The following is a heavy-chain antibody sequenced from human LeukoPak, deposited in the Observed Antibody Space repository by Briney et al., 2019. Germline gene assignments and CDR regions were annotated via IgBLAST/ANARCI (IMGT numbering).Heavy chain of an antibody. J-gene: IGHJ4*02. CDR1: GFSFSSYG. V-gene: IGHV3-30*02. Sequence: GGSLRLSCAGSGFSFSSYGMHWVCQAPGKGLEWMAFIRSDGSNKYYADSVKGRFTISSDNSKNTLYLQMNSLRAEDTAVYYCARILDSAWGELGYWGQGTLVTVSS. CDR2: IRSDGSNK. CDR3: ARILDSAWGELGY. D-gene: IGHD6-19*01.